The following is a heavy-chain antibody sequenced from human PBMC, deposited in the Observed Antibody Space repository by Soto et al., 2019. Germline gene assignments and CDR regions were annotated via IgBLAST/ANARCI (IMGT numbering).Heavy chain of an antibody. CDR1: GYTFTSYG. V-gene: IGHV1-18*01. CDR3: ARHYYGIVWFDP. Sequence: QVQLVQSGAEVKKPGASVKVSCKASGYTFTSYGISWVRQAPGQGLEWMGWISAYNGNTNYAQKPQGRVTMTSDPSTSTVYMELSSLRSDDTAVYYCARHYYGIVWFDPWGQGTLVTVSS. J-gene: IGHJ5*02. CDR2: ISAYNGNT. D-gene: IGHD3-22*01.